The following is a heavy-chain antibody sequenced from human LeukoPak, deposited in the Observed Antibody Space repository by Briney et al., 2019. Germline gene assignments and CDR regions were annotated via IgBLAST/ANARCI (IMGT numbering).Heavy chain of an antibody. V-gene: IGHV4-39*01. CDR1: GGSISSSSYY. Sequence: SETLSLTCTVSGGSISSSSYYWGWIRQPPGKGLEWIGSIYFTGTTLYDPSLTSRVTISVDTSKNQFSLRLNSVTAADTAVYYCARQLGAYSYPFDIWGQGTKVTVSS. CDR3: ARQLGAYSYPFDI. CDR2: IYFTGTT. D-gene: IGHD3-16*01. J-gene: IGHJ3*02.